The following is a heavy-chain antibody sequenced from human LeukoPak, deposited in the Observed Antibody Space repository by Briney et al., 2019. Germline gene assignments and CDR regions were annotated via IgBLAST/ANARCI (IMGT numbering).Heavy chain of an antibody. CDR3: ARRRFVRGPDVVNPFDY. CDR2: INYSGST. Sequence: PSQTLSLTCTVSGGSISSGSYYWSWIRQPAGKGLEWIGSINYSGSTYYNPSLKSRVTISVDTSKNQFSLKLSSVTAADTAVYYCARRRFVRGPDVVNPFDYWGQGTLVTVSS. CDR1: GGSISSGSYY. V-gene: IGHV4-39*01. J-gene: IGHJ4*02. D-gene: IGHD2-8*01.